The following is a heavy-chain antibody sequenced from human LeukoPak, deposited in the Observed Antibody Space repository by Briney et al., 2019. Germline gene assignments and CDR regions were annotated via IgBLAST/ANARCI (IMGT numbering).Heavy chain of an antibody. CDR3: ARPRSTSWLLIYY. CDR2: IYYSGTT. D-gene: IGHD2-2*01. J-gene: IGHJ4*02. Sequence: ASETLSLTCTVSGGSISSSSWSWIRQPPGKGLEWIGYIYYSGTTNYNPSLKSRVTISVDTSKNQFSLKLSSVTAADTAVYYCARPRSTSWLLIYYLGQGTLVTVSS. V-gene: IGHV4-59*08. CDR1: GGSISSSS.